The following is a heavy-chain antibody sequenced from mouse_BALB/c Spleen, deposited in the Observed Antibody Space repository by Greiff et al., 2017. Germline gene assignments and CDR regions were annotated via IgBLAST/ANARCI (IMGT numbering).Heavy chain of an antibody. V-gene: IGHV5-12-1*01. D-gene: IGHD1-3*01. CDR2: ISSGGGST. Sequence: DVKVEESGGGLVKPGGSLKLSCAASGFAFSSYDMSWVRQTPEKRLEWVAYISSGGGSTYYPDTVKGRFTISRDNAKNTLYLQMSSLKSEDTAMYYCARHKVLAWFAYWGQGTLVTVSA. CDR1: GFAFSSYD. J-gene: IGHJ3*01. CDR3: ARHKVLAWFAY.